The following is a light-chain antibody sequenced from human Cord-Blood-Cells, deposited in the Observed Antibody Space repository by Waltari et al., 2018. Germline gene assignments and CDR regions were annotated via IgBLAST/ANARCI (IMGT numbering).Light chain of an antibody. V-gene: IGLV2-14*01. CDR2: EVS. Sequence: QSALTQPASVSGSPGQSIPISCTGTSSDVGGYNYVSWYQQHPGKAPKLMIYEVSNRPSGVSNRFSGSKSGNTAFLTISGLQAEDEADYYCSSYTSSSTYVFGTGTKVTVL. CDR1: SSDVGGYNY. J-gene: IGLJ1*01. CDR3: SSYTSSSTYV.